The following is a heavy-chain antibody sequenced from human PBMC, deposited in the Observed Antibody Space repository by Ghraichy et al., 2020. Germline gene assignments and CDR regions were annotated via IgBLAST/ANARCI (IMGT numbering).Heavy chain of an antibody. Sequence: SETLSLTCTVSGGSISSGGYYWSWIRQHPGKGLEWIGYIYYSGSTYYNPSLKSRVTISVDTSKNQFSLKLSSVTAADTAVYYCARDGTGLLGFDYWGQGTLVTVSS. V-gene: IGHV4-31*03. CDR1: GGSISSGGYY. CDR3: ARDGTGLLGFDY. J-gene: IGHJ4*02. CDR2: IYYSGST. D-gene: IGHD3/OR15-3a*01.